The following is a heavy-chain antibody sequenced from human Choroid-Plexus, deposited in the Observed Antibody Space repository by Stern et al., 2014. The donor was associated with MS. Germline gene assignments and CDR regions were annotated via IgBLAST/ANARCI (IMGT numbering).Heavy chain of an antibody. J-gene: IGHJ4*02. D-gene: IGHD2-2*01. CDR1: GDSGRSRSYY. V-gene: IGHV4-61*01. CDR3: ARDGYSSTEYYIDI. CDR2: IYYGGST. Sequence: QVQLQESGPGLVRPSETLSLTCTVSGDSGRSRSYYWSWIRQAPGKGLEXIGFIYYGGSTSYNPSLRGRVTISMDMSKKQFSLSLSSVTAADTAVYYCARDGYSSTEYYIDIWGQGTLVTVSS.